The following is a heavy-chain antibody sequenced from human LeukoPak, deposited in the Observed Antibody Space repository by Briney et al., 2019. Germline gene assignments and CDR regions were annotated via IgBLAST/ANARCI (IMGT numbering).Heavy chain of an antibody. D-gene: IGHD2-8*02. Sequence: GGSLRLSCAASGFTFSSYAMTWVRQAPGKGLEWVSLISYNGGNTYYADSVKGRFTVSRDNSKNTLYLHMNSLRAEDTALYYCANDWSRVDAFFIWGEGKMFSVSS. CDR1: GFTFSSYA. V-gene: IGHV3-23*01. CDR2: ISYNGGNT. J-gene: IGHJ3*02. CDR3: ANDWSRVDAFFI.